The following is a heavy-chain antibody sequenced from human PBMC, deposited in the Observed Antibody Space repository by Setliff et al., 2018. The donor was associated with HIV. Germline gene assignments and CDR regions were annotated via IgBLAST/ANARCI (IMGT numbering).Heavy chain of an antibody. D-gene: IGHD5-18*01. Sequence: SETLSLTCAVSGGSISSSNWWSWVRQPPGKGLEWIGEIYHSGSTNYNPSLKSRVTISVDKSKNQFSLKLSSVTAADTAVYYCARDGGYSYGIGGITYYFDYWGQGTLVTVSS. CDR1: GGSISSSNW. CDR3: ARDGGYSYGIGGITYYFDY. CDR2: IYHSGST. V-gene: IGHV4-4*02. J-gene: IGHJ4*02.